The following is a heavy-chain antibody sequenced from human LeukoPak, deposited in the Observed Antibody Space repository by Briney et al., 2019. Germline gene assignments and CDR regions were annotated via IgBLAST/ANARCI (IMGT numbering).Heavy chain of an antibody. D-gene: IGHD6-13*01. CDR3: AKQHICSWYYFDY. V-gene: IGHV3-30-3*02. J-gene: IGHJ4*02. CDR2: ISYDGSNK. Sequence: GGSLRLSCAASGFTFSDYAMHWVRQAPGKGLEWLAVISYDGSNKYYADSVKGRLTISRDNSKNTLYLQMNSLRAEDTAVYYCAKQHICSWYYFDYWGQGTLATVSS. CDR1: GFTFSDYA.